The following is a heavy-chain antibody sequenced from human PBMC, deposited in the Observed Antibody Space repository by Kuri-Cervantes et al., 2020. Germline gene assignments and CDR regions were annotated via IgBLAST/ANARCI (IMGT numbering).Heavy chain of an antibody. CDR2: IIPIFGTA. J-gene: IGHJ4*02. Sequence: SVKVSCKASGGTFSSYAISWVRQAPGQGLEWMGGIIPIFGTANYAQRFQGRVTITADESTSTAYMELSSLRSEDTAVYYCARIYYGSGSYSYFDYWGQGTLVTVSS. CDR1: GGTFSSYA. D-gene: IGHD3-10*01. CDR3: ARIYYGSGSYSYFDY. V-gene: IGHV1-69*13.